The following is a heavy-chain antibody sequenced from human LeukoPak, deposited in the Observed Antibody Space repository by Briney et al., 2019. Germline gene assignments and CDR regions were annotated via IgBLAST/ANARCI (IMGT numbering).Heavy chain of an antibody. CDR1: GYTFTGYY. CDR3: ARAANYDILTGTFDY. J-gene: IGHJ4*02. D-gene: IGHD3-9*01. CDR2: INPNSGGT. V-gene: IGHV1-2*04. Sequence: ASVKVSCKASGYTFTGYYMHWVRQAPGQGLEWMGWINPNSGGTNYAQKFQGWVTMTRDTSISTAYMELSRLRSDDTAVYYCARAANYDILTGTFDYWGQGTLVTVSS.